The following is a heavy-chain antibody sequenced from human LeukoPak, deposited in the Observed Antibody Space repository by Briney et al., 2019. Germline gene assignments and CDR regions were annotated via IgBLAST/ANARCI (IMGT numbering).Heavy chain of an antibody. CDR1: GSIFSING. J-gene: IGHJ4*02. Sequence: GGSLRLSCAVSGSIFSINGMHWVRQAPGKGLEWVSFIRYDGSTKYYADSVKGRFTISRDNSKNTLYLQMSSLRAEDTAVYYCAKDYTYSVDYWGQGTLVTVSS. CDR3: AKDYTYSVDY. D-gene: IGHD5/OR15-5a*01. CDR2: IRYDGSTK. V-gene: IGHV3-30*02.